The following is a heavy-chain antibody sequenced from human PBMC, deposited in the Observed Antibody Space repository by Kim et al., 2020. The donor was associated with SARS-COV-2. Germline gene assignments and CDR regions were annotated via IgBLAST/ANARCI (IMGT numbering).Heavy chain of an antibody. CDR3: AKDPGFMVRGVIILKTDYYYGMDV. J-gene: IGHJ6*02. CDR2: ISGSGGST. V-gene: IGHV3-23*01. CDR1: GFTFSSYA. D-gene: IGHD3-10*01. Sequence: GGSLRLSCAASGFTFSSYAMSWVRQAPGKGLEWVSAISGSGGSTYYADSVKGRFTISRDNSKNTLYLQMNSLRAEDTAVYYCAKDPGFMVRGVIILKTDYYYGMDVWGQGTTVTVSS.